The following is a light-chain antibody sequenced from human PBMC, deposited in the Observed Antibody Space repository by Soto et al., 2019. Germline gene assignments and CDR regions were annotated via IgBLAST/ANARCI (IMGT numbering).Light chain of an antibody. J-gene: IGLJ3*02. Sequence: QSLLTQSPSASGTPGQRVTISCSGGSSNIGSNTLNWNQHVPGTAPRVLIYNNNQRPSGVADRFSGSKSGTSASLAISGLQSEDEADYYCAAWDDSLNGWVFGGGTKLTVL. V-gene: IGLV1-44*01. CDR2: NNN. CDR3: AAWDDSLNGWV. CDR1: SSNIGSNT.